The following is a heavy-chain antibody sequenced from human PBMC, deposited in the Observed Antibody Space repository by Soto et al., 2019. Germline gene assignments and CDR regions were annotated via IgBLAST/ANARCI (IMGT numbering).Heavy chain of an antibody. CDR2: MNPNSGNT. V-gene: IGHV1-8*01. Sequence: QVQLVQSGAEVKKPGASVKVSCKASGYTYTSYDINWVRQATGQGLEWMGWMNPNSGNTGYAQKFQGRVTMTRNTSISTAYMELSSLRSEDTAVYYCARAGDSSYDYGEGGYYGMDVWGQGTKVTVSS. D-gene: IGHD5-12*01. CDR3: ARAGDSSYDYGEGGYYGMDV. J-gene: IGHJ6*02. CDR1: GYTYTSYD.